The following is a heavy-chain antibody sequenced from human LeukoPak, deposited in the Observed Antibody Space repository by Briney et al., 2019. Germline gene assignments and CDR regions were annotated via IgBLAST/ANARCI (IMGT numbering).Heavy chain of an antibody. CDR2: IWYDGSNK. J-gene: IGHJ4*02. CDR1: GFTFSSYG. D-gene: IGHD3-3*01. V-gene: IGHV3-33*01. CDR3: ARDRVTIFGVVTRLFDY. Sequence: PGRSLRLSCAASGFTFSSYGMHWVRQAPGKGLEWVAVIWYDGSNKYYADPVKGRFTISRDNSKNTLYLQMNSLRAEDTAVYYCARDRVTIFGVVTRLFDYWGQGTLVTVSS.